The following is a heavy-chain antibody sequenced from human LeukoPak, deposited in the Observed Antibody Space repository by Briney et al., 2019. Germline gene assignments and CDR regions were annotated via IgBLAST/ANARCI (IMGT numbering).Heavy chain of an antibody. V-gene: IGHV3-30-3*01. Sequence: SGGSLRLSCAASGFTFSSYAMHWVRQAPGKGLEWVAVISYDGSNKYYADSVKGRFTISRDNSKNTLYLQVNSLRAEDTAVYYCARDGTDNWNPEYFQHWGQGTLVTVSS. CDR2: ISYDGSNK. J-gene: IGHJ1*01. CDR3: ARDGTDNWNPEYFQH. D-gene: IGHD1-20*01. CDR1: GFTFSSYA.